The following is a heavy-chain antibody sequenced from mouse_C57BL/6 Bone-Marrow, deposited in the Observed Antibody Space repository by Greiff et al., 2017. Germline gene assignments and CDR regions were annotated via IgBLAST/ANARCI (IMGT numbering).Heavy chain of an antibody. CDR3: ARGPYDYDGAFDY. J-gene: IGHJ2*01. V-gene: IGHV1-52*01. Sequence: QVQLQQPGAELVRPGSSVKLSCKASGYTFTSYWMHWVKQRPIQGLEWIGNIDPSDSETHYNQKFKDKATLTVDKSSSTAYMQLSSLTSEDSAVYYCARGPYDYDGAFDYWGQGTTLTVSS. D-gene: IGHD2-4*01. CDR1: GYTFTSYW. CDR2: IDPSDSET.